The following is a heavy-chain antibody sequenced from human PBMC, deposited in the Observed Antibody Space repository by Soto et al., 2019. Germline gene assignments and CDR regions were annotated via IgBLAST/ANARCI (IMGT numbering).Heavy chain of an antibody. J-gene: IGHJ3*02. CDR3: AHIGDLPPHDVFST. V-gene: IGHV3-15*01. CDR2: VKSEAGGGTI. Sequence: EVQLVESGGGLVNPGGSLRLSCAASGITFTYAWMTWVRQAPGRGLEWVGRVKSEAGGGTIDYAAPVKGRFTISRDDSRSMLYLQMKSLKSEDTAVYYFAHIGDLPPHDVFSTWGEWTVVTVSS. D-gene: IGHD2-21*01. CDR1: GITFTYAW.